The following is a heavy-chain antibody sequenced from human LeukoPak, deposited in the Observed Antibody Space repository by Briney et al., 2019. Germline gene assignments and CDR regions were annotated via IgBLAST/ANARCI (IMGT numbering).Heavy chain of an antibody. D-gene: IGHD6-13*01. CDR2: INPNSGGT. CDR1: GYTFTGYY. CDR3: ARGGYSSSWYVFRGMDV. V-gene: IGHV1-2*04. J-gene: IGHJ6*02. Sequence: GASVKVSCKASGYTFTGYYMHWVRQAPGQGLEWMGWINPNSGGTNYAQKFQGWVTMTRDTSISTAYMELSRLRSDDTAVYYCARGGYSSSWYVFRGMDVWGQGTTVTVSS.